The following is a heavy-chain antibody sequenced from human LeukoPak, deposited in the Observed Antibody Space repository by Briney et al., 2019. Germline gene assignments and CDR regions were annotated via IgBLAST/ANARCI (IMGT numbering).Heavy chain of an antibody. CDR2: INPNSGGT. J-gene: IGHJ5*02. V-gene: IGHV1-2*02. D-gene: IGHD1-20*01. Sequence: ASVKVSCKASGYTFTDYYVHWVRQAPGQGLEWMGWINPNSGGTNYAQKFQGRVTMTRDTSISTAYMELSRLRSDDTAVYYCARITEDSWFDPWGQGTLVTVSS. CDR1: GYTFTDYY. CDR3: ARITEDSWFDP.